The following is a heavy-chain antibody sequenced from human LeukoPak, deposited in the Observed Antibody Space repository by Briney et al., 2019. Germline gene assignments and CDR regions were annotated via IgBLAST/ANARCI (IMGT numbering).Heavy chain of an antibody. J-gene: IGHJ3*02. D-gene: IGHD3-22*01. CDR1: GYTFTSYD. CDR2: MNPNSGNT. Sequence: SVKLSCKASGYTFTSYDINWVRQATGQGLEWMGWMNPNSGNTGYAQKFQGRVTMTRNTSISTAYMELSSLRSEDTAVYYCASFYYDSSGYYSAFDIWGQGTMVTVSS. V-gene: IGHV1-8*01. CDR3: ASFYYDSSGYYSAFDI.